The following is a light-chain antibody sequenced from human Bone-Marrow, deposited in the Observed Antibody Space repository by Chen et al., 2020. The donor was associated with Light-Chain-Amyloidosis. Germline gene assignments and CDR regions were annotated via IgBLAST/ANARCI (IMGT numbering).Light chain of an antibody. CDR3: SSYTITDTLV. CDR1: SSAVGGDNH. Sequence: QSALTQPASVSGSPGQSITISCTGTSSAVGGDNHVSWYQQHPDKAPKLMIYEVNNRPSWVPDRFAGATSDHTAYLTISGLQTEDEADYFCSSYTITDTLVFGSGTRVTVL. CDR2: EVN. V-gene: IGLV2-14*01. J-gene: IGLJ1*01.